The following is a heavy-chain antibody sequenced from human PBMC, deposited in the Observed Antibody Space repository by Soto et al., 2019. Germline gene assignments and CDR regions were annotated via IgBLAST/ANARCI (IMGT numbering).Heavy chain of an antibody. CDR1: GGSVSSGSYY. D-gene: IGHD4-17*01. CDR3: ARHGWVTTVTTTLDWFDP. CDR2: IYYSGST. Sequence: SETLSLTCTVSGGSVSSGSYYWSWIRQPPGKGLEWIGYIYYSGSTNYNPSLKSRVTISVDTSKNQFSLKPSSVTAADTAVYYCARHGWVTTVTTTLDWFDPWGQGTLVTVSS. J-gene: IGHJ5*02. V-gene: IGHV4-61*01.